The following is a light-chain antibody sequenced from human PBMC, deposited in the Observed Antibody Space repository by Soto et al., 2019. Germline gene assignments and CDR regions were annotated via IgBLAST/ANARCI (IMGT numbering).Light chain of an antibody. CDR1: RDVGSD. V-gene: IGKV1-39*01. Sequence: DIHLTQSLSSLSASVGANIMITCRASRDVGSDVSWYQQKPGKAPKLLIYAASSLQSGVPSRFSGSGSGTDFTLTISSLQPEDFATYYCQQSYSTRWTFGQGTKVDIK. CDR3: QQSYSTRWT. CDR2: AAS. J-gene: IGKJ1*01.